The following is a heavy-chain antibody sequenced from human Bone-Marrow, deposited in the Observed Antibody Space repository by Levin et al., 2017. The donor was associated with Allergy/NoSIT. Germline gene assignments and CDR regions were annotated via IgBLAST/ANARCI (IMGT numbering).Heavy chain of an antibody. CDR1: GGTVSPYT. V-gene: IGHV1-69*01. J-gene: IGHJ4*02. Sequence: GGSLRLSCKASGGTVSPYTITWVRQAPGQGLEWVGGIMPVFGATNYAQRFHGRVTITADESTDTAYMELNSLTSEDTAMYYCARGSYHYDSSGYVPQKLPDYWGQGTQVTVSS. CDR3: ARGSYHYDSSGYVPQKLPDY. D-gene: IGHD3-22*01. CDR2: IMPVFGAT.